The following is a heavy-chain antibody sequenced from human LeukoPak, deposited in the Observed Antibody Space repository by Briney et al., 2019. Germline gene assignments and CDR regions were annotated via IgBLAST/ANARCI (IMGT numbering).Heavy chain of an antibody. J-gene: IGHJ3*02. CDR1: GGSISSYY. CDR3: ATGTVGADDAFDI. CDR2: IYHSGST. D-gene: IGHD1-26*01. V-gene: IGHV4-59*01. Sequence: PSETLSLTCTVSGGSISSYYWTWIRQPPGKGLEWIGYIYHSGSTNYNPSLKGRVTISVDTSKNQFSLKLSPVTAADTAVYYCATGTVGADDAFDIWGQGTMVTVSS.